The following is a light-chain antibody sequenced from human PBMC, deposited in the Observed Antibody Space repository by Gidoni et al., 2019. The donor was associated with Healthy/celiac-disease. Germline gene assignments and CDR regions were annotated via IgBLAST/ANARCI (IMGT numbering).Light chain of an antibody. V-gene: IGKV1-12*01. CDR2: AAS. Sequence: DIQLTQSPSSVSASVGDRVTITCRASQGISSWLDWYQQKPGKAPKLLIYAASSLQRGVPSRCSGSGAGTDVTLTISSLQPEDFATYYCQQANSFPITFGEGTRLEIK. CDR3: QQANSFPIT. CDR1: QGISSW. J-gene: IGKJ5*01.